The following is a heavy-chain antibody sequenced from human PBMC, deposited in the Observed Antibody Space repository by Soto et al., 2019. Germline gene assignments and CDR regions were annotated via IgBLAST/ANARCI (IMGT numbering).Heavy chain of an antibody. CDR1: GGSFSGYY. CDR2: INHSGST. Sequence: SETLSLTCAVYGGSFSGYYWSWIRQPPGKGLEWIGEINHSGSTNYNPSLKSRVTISVDTSKNQFSLKLSSVTAADTAVYYCARGPPHDIVLMVWGQGTLVTVSS. D-gene: IGHD2-8*01. CDR3: ARGPPHDIVLMV. V-gene: IGHV4-34*01. J-gene: IGHJ4*02.